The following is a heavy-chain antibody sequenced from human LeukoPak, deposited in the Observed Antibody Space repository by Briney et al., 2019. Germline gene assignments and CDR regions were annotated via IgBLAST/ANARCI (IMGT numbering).Heavy chain of an antibody. Sequence: ASVKVSCKASGYTFTSYAMHWVRQAPGQRLEWMGWINAGNGNTKYSQKFQGRVTITRDTSASTAYMELSSLRSEDTAVYYCARNGVEDDTVTTHYYCYYGMDVWGQGTTVTVSS. D-gene: IGHD4-17*01. V-gene: IGHV1-3*01. CDR3: ARNGVEDDTVTTHYYCYYGMDV. CDR1: GYTFTSYA. CDR2: INAGNGNT. J-gene: IGHJ6*02.